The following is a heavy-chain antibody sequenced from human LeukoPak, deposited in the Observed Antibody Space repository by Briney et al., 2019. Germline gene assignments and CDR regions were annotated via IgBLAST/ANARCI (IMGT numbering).Heavy chain of an antibody. CDR1: GGSFSGYY. CDR3: ARYTAVPSAYKWFDS. D-gene: IGHD4-11*01. J-gene: IGHJ5*01. V-gene: IGHV4-34*01. Sequence: SETLSLTCAVYGGSFSGYYWSWIRQPPGKGLEWIGEINHSGSTNYNPSLKRRVTISIDTSKNQFSLKLNSVTAADTAVYYCARYTAVPSAYKWFDSWGQGILVTVSS. CDR2: INHSGST.